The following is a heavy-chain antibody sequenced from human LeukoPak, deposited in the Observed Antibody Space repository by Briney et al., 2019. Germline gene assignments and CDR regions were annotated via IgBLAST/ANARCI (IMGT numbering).Heavy chain of an antibody. CDR2: IIPIFGTA. CDR1: GGTFSSYA. D-gene: IGHD2-8*01. V-gene: IGHV1-69*05. Sequence: SVKVSCKASGGTFSSYAISWVRQAPGQGLEWMGGIIPIFGTANYAQKFQGRVMITTDESTSTAYMELSSLRSEDTAVYYCASFSYCTNGVCYYGTVYWGQGTLVTVSS. CDR3: ASFSYCTNGVCYYGTVY. J-gene: IGHJ4*02.